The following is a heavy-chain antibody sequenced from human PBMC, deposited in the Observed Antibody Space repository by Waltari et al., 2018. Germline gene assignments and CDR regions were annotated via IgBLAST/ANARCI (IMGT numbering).Heavy chain of an antibody. CDR2: IYDAGST. J-gene: IGHJ4*02. D-gene: IGHD5-18*01. CDR1: AFTVSSNH. Sequence: EVQLVESGGGLVHPGRSLRLSCAPSAFTVSSNHLSWVRQAPGKGLEWVSLIYDAGSTYYPDSVRGRFTIARDNSKNTVHLQMNSLRVEDTAIYYCARARDEETAMVYFDRWGQGTLVSVSS. V-gene: IGHV3-66*02. CDR3: ARARDEETAMVYFDR.